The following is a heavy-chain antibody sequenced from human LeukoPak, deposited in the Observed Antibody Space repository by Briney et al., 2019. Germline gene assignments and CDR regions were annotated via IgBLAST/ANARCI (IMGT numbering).Heavy chain of an antibody. D-gene: IGHD2-2*01. Sequence: GRSLRLSCAASGFTFSSYGMHWVRQAPGKGLERVAVISYDGSNKYYADSVKGRFTISRDNSKNTLYLQMNSLRAEDTAVYYCALTRYCSSTSCYSFDYWGQGTLVTVSS. CDR2: ISYDGSNK. J-gene: IGHJ4*02. CDR3: ALTRYCSSTSCYSFDY. CDR1: GFTFSSYG. V-gene: IGHV3-30*03.